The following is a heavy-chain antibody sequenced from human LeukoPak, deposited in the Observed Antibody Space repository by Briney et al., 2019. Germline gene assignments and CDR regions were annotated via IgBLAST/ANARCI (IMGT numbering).Heavy chain of an antibody. V-gene: IGHV3-53*01. CDR1: GFNVTTNY. D-gene: IGHD5-24*01. J-gene: IGHJ4*02. CDR2: IYSGGTT. CDR3: ARGRRDGYNLGY. Sequence: GGSLRLSCAASGFNVTTNYMSWVRQAPGKGLEWVSVIYSGGTTYYADSVKGRFTISRDISKNTLSLQMNSLRAEDTAVYYCARGRRDGYNLGYWGQGTLVAISS.